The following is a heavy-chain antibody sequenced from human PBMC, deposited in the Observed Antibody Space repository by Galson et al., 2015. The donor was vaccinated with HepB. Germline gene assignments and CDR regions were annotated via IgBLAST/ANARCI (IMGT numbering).Heavy chain of an antibody. CDR3: AKDPPFRGATLVGWFDP. J-gene: IGHJ5*02. D-gene: IGHD1-26*01. CDR1: GFTFSSYA. Sequence: LRLSCAASGFTFSSYAMSWVRQAPGKGLEWVSAISGSGGSTYYADSVKGRFTISRDNSKNTLYLQMNSLRAEDTAVYYCAKDPPFRGATLVGWFDPWGQGTLVTVSS. CDR2: ISGSGGST. V-gene: IGHV3-23*01.